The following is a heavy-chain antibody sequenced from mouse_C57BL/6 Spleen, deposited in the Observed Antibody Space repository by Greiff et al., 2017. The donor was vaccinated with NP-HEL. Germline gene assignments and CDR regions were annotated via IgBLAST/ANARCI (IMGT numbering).Heavy chain of an antibody. Sequence: VQLQQSGAELMKPGASVKLSCKASGYTFTGSWLAWVHPRPGHGLEWIGVIFPGSGSTNYNEKFKGKATFTADTSSNTAYMQLSSQRTEDSARYDCARSEGYDYDGGDWGQGTLVTVSA. V-gene: IGHV1-9*01. CDR1: GYTFTGSW. D-gene: IGHD2-4*01. J-gene: IGHJ3*01. CDR3: ARSEGYDYDGGD. CDR2: IFPGSGST.